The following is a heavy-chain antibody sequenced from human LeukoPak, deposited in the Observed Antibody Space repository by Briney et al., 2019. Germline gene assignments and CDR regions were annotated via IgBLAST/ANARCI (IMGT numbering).Heavy chain of an antibody. J-gene: IGHJ4*02. D-gene: IGHD2-8*01. Sequence: PSETLSLTCAVYGGSFSGYYWSWIRQPPGKGLEWIGEINHSGSTNYNPSLKSRVTISVDRSKNQFSLKLSSVTAADTAVYYCARGSGPTHRSLIFDYWGQGTLVTVSS. V-gene: IGHV4-34*01. CDR3: ARGSGPTHRSLIFDY. CDR1: GGSFSGYY. CDR2: INHSGST.